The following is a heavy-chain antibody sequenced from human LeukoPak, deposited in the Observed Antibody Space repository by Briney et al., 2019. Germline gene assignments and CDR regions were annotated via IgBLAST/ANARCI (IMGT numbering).Heavy chain of an antibody. V-gene: IGHV4-59*01. D-gene: IGHD6-13*01. CDR1: GGSISSYY. CDR2: IYYSGST. Sequence: SETLSLTCTVSGGSISSYYWSWIRQPPGKGLEWIGYIYYSGSTNYNPSLKSRVTISVDTSKNQFSLKLSSVTAADTAVYYCARDTAGSETDDAFDIWGQGTMVTVSS. CDR3: ARDTAGSETDDAFDI. J-gene: IGHJ3*02.